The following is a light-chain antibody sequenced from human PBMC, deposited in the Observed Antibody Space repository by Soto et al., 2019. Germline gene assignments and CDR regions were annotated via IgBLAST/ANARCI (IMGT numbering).Light chain of an antibody. J-gene: IGLJ2*01. CDR1: SSDVGSYNR. CDR3: SSFTSSTTLV. V-gene: IGLV2-18*02. CDR2: EVS. Sequence: QSALPQPPSMSGSPGQSVTISCTGTSSDVGSYNRVSWYQQPPGTGPKLMIYEVSNRPSGVPDRFSGSKSGNTASLTISGLQAEDEADYYCSSFTSSTTLVFGEGTKLTVL.